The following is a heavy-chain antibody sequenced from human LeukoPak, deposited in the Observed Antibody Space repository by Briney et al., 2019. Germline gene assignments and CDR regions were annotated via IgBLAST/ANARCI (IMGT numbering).Heavy chain of an antibody. CDR1: GYTFTSYA. J-gene: IGHJ6*03. CDR2: MNPNSGNT. D-gene: IGHD1-26*01. Sequence: GASVKVSCKASGYTFTSYAINWVRQATGQGLEWMGWMNPNSGNTGYAQKFQGRVTITRNTSISTAYMELSSLRSEDTAVYYCARGPGARGSYRKNYYYYYYMDVWGKGTTVTISS. CDR3: ARGPGARGSYRKNYYYYYYMDV. V-gene: IGHV1-8*03.